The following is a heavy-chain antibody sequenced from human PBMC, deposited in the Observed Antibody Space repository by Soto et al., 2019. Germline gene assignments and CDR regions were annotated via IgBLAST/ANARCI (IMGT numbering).Heavy chain of an antibody. CDR1: GGSITSYY. CDR3: ARDSGTVAGTGTFDY. J-gene: IGHJ4*02. CDR2: IDNSGRS. D-gene: IGHD6-19*01. Sequence: SETLSLTCTVSGGSITSYYWSWIRQPPGKGLEWIGYIDNSGRSVSNPSLTSRVTISADASKDQFSLKLISVTAADTAVYFCARDSGTVAGTGTFDYWAQGALVTVSS. V-gene: IGHV4-59*01.